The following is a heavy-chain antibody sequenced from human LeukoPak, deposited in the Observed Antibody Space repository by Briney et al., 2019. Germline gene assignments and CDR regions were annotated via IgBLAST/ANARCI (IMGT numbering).Heavy chain of an antibody. V-gene: IGHV1-69*02. Sequence: SVKVSCKASGGTFSSYTISWVRQAPGQGLEWMGRIIPILGIANYAQKFQGRVTITADKSTSTAYMELSSLRSEDTAVHYCAIVEAGCSSTSCYDYWGQGTLVTVSS. CDR2: IIPILGIA. CDR1: GGTFSSYT. J-gene: IGHJ4*02. CDR3: AIVEAGCSSTSCYDY. D-gene: IGHD2-2*01.